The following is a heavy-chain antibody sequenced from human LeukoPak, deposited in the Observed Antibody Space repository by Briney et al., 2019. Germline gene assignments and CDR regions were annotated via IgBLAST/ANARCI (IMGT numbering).Heavy chain of an antibody. CDR1: GFTFSTYW. J-gene: IGHJ5*02. CDR3: AKDSLLTVVSPVAAS. CDR2: IKQDGSEK. Sequence: GGSLRLSCAASGFTFSTYWMSWVRQAPGKGLEWVANIKQDGSEKYCVDSVKGRFAISRDNAKNSLFLQMNTLRVEDTAVYYCAKDSLLTVVSPVAASWGQGTLVTVSS. V-gene: IGHV3-7*01. D-gene: IGHD4-23*01.